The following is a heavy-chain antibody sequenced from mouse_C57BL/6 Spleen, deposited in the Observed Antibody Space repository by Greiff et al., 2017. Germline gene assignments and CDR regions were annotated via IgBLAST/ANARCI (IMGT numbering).Heavy chain of an antibody. CDR3: ARGVLRYPRENYCDY. J-gene: IGHJ2*01. CDR2: IYPSDSET. CDR1: GYTFTSYW. Sequence: QVQLQQPGAELVRPGSSVKLSCKASGYTFTSYWMDWVKQRPGQGLEWIGNIYPSDSETHYNQKFKDKATLTVDKSSSTAYMQLSSLTSEDSAVYDCARGVLRYPRENYCDYWGQGTTLTVSS. V-gene: IGHV1-61*01. D-gene: IGHD1-1*01.